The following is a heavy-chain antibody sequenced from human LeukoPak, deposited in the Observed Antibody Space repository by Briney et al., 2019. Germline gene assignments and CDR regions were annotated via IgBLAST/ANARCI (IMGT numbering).Heavy chain of an antibody. CDR3: GREATVTMYNWFDP. D-gene: IGHD4-17*01. Sequence: ASVKVSCKASGYTFTGYYMHWVRQAPGQGLEWMGWINPNSGGTNYAQKFHGRVTMTRDTSISTAYMELIRLRSDDTAWYYCGREATVTMYNWFDPWGEGDLVTVSS. V-gene: IGHV1-2*02. CDR2: INPNSGGT. CDR1: GYTFTGYY. J-gene: IGHJ5*02.